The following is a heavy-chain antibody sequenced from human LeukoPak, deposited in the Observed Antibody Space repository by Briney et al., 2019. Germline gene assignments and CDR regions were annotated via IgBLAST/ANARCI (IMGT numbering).Heavy chain of an antibody. CDR1: GFTFSSYA. CDR3: AVHNSGFCY. CDR2: ISDSGDST. Sequence: SGGSLRLSCAASGFTFSSYAMHWVRQAPGKGLEWVSAISDSGDSTYYADSVKGRFTISRDNSKNTLYLQMNSLRAEDTAVYYCAVHNSGFCYWGQGTQVTVSS. V-gene: IGHV3-23*01. J-gene: IGHJ4*02. D-gene: IGHD3-22*01.